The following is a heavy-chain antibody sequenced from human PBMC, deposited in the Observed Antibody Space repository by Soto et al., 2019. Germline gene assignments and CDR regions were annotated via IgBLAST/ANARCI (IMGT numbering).Heavy chain of an antibody. CDR3: ARVLGYFDWLSAGYYYYYYMDV. CDR1: GGTFSSYT. D-gene: IGHD3-9*01. V-gene: IGHV1-69*02. CDR2: IIPILGIA. J-gene: IGHJ6*03. Sequence: ASVKVSCKASGGTFSSYTISWVRQAPGQGLEWMGRIIPILGIANYAQKFQGRVTITADKSTSTAYMELRSLRSDDTAVYYCARVLGYFDWLSAGYYYYYYMDVWGKGTTVTVSS.